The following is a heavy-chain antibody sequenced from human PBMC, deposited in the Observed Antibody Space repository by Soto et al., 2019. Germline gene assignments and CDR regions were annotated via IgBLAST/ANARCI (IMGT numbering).Heavy chain of an antibody. Sequence: SVKVSCKASGGTFSSYAISWVRQAPGQGLEWMGGIIPIFGTANYAQKFQGRVTITADESTSTAYMELSSLRSEDTAVYYCARDITMVRGVRYYYYYYGMDVWGQGTTVTVSS. D-gene: IGHD3-10*01. CDR2: IIPIFGTA. V-gene: IGHV1-69*13. CDR1: GGTFSSYA. CDR3: ARDITMVRGVRYYYYYYGMDV. J-gene: IGHJ6*02.